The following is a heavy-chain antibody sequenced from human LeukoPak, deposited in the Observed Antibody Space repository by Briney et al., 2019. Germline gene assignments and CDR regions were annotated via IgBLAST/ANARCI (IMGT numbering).Heavy chain of an antibody. D-gene: IGHD3-10*01. CDR2: INPNSGGT. J-gene: IGHJ3*02. CDR3: AGTMVRGVIKRGAFDI. Sequence: ASVKVSCKASGYTFTGYYMHWVRQAPGQGLEWMGWINPNSGGTNYAQKFQGRVTMTRDTSISTAYMELSRLRSDDTAVYYCAGTMVRGVIKRGAFDIWSQGTMVTVSS. CDR1: GYTFTGYY. V-gene: IGHV1-2*02.